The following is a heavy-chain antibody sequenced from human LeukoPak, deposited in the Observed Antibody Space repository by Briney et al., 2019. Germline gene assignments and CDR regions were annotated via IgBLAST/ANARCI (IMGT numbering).Heavy chain of an antibody. D-gene: IGHD1-26*01. V-gene: IGHV4-59*12. CDR2: IYYSGSA. Sequence: SETLSLTCTVSGGSISSYYWSWIRQPPGKGLEWIGYIYYSGSAYYNPSLKSRVTISVDTSKNQFSLKLSSVTAADTAVYYCARGLFFGRQWELQPPPFDYYGMDVWGQGTTVTVSS. J-gene: IGHJ6*02. CDR1: GGSISSYY. CDR3: ARGLFFGRQWELQPPPFDYYGMDV.